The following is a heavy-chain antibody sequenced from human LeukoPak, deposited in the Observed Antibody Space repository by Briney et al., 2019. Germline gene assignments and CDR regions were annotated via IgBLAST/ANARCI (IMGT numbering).Heavy chain of an antibody. CDR2: IKQDGSEK. Sequence: GGSLRLSCAASGFTFSSYWMSWVRQAPGKGLEWVANIKQDGSEKYYVDSVKGRFTISRDNAKNSLYLQMNSLRAEDTAVYYCARDFDFWSGYYADYWGQGTLVTVSS. J-gene: IGHJ4*02. CDR3: ARDFDFWSGYYADY. V-gene: IGHV3-7*01. D-gene: IGHD3-3*01. CDR1: GFTFSSYW.